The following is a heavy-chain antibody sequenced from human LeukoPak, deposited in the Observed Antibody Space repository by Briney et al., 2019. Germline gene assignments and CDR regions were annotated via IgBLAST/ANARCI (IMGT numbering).Heavy chain of an antibody. CDR2: ISSSDSTI. D-gene: IGHD3-9*01. Sequence: PGGTLRLSCAASGFTFSNYGMNWVRQAPGKGLEWVSYISSSDSTIYYADSVKGRFTISRDNAKNSLYLQMNSLRAEDTAVYYCARVRYFDWLLSYYFDYWGQGTLVTVSS. V-gene: IGHV3-48*04. CDR1: GFTFSNYG. J-gene: IGHJ4*02. CDR3: ARVRYFDWLLSYYFDY.